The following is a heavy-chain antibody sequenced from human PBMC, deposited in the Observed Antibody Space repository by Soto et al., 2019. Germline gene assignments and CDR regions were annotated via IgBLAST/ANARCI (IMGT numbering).Heavy chain of an antibody. CDR1: GFTFSSYG. CDR3: GREFRRDAEYFQH. CDR2: IWYDGSNK. V-gene: IGHV3-33*01. J-gene: IGHJ1*01. Sequence: QVQLVESGGGVVQPGRSLRLSCAASGFTFSSYGMHWVRQAPGKGLEWVAVIWYDGSNKYYADSVKGRFTISRDNSKNPLYLQMNSLRAGDTAVYYCGREFRRDAEYFQHWGQGTLVTVSS.